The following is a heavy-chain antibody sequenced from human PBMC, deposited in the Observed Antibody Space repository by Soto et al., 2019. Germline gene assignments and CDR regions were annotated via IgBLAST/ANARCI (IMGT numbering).Heavy chain of an antibody. J-gene: IGHJ2*01. Sequence: DVQLVESGGGLVQPGGSLRLSCAASGFRFSSYSMNWVRQAPGKAPEWISYIDHSSSSVHYADSVTGRFTISRDNAKDSLFLQMNSLRVEDTAVYYCVVAIAVARGYFDLWGRGTMVTVSS. CDR3: VVAIAVARGYFDL. D-gene: IGHD6-19*01. CDR1: GFRFSSYS. V-gene: IGHV3-48*01. CDR2: IDHSSSSV.